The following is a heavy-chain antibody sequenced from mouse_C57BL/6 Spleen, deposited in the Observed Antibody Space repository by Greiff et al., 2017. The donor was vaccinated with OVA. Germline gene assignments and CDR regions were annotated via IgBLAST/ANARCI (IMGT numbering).Heavy chain of an antibody. J-gene: IGHJ1*03. D-gene: IGHD1-1*01. Sequence: VQLQQPGAELVRPGTSVKLSCKASGYTFTSYWMHWVKQRPGQGLEWIGVIDPSDSYTNYNQKFKGKATLTVDTSSSTAYMQLSSLTSEDSAVYYCARGTTVVATDWYFDVWGTGTTVTVSS. CDR1: GYTFTSYW. CDR3: ARGTTVVATDWYFDV. CDR2: IDPSDSYT. V-gene: IGHV1-59*01.